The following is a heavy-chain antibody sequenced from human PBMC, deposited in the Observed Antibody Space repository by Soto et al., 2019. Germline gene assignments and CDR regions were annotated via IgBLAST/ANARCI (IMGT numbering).Heavy chain of an antibody. CDR1: GFTFSSYS. J-gene: IGHJ4*02. Sequence: EVQLVESGGGLVKPGGSLRLSCAASGFTFSSYSMNWVRQAPGKGLEWVSSISSSSSYIYYADSVKGRFTISRDNAKNPLYLQMNSLRAEDTAVYYCARDYYYDISSFDYWGQGTLVTVSS. D-gene: IGHD3-9*01. CDR2: ISSSSSYI. V-gene: IGHV3-21*01. CDR3: ARDYYYDISSFDY.